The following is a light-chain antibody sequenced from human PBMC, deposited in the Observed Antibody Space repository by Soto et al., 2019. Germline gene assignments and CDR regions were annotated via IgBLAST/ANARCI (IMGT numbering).Light chain of an antibody. Sequence: EIVLTQSPATLSLSPGERATLSCRASQSVSSYVAWYQQQPGQAPRLLIYDASNRATGIPARFSGSESGTDFTLTISSLEPEDFAGYYCQQRSNWPPTFGGGTKVEIK. CDR2: DAS. CDR1: QSVSSY. V-gene: IGKV3-11*01. CDR3: QQRSNWPPT. J-gene: IGKJ4*01.